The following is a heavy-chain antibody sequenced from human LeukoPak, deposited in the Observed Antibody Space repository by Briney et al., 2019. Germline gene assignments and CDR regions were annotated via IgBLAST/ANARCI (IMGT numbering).Heavy chain of an antibody. V-gene: IGHV4-30-4*08. CDR2: IYYSGST. CDR3: ARGGDGYNYAHFDY. J-gene: IGHJ4*02. D-gene: IGHD5-24*01. CDR1: GGSISSGDYY. Sequence: PSQTLSLTCTVSGGSISSGDYYWSWIRQPPGKGPEWIGYIYYSGSTYYNPSLKSRVTISVDTSKNQFSLKLSSVTAADTAVYYCARGGDGYNYAHFDYWGQGTLVTVSS.